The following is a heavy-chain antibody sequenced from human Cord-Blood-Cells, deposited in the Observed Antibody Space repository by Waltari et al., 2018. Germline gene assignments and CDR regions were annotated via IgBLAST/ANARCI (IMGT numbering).Heavy chain of an antibody. CDR3: ARDNGIAADAFDI. CDR1: GGSISSGGYY. D-gene: IGHD6-13*01. V-gene: IGHV4-31*03. Sequence: QVQLQESGPGLVKPSQTLSLTCTVSGGSISSGGYYWSWIRQHPGKGLEWIGYIHYSGSTYYNPSLKSRVTISVDTSKNQFSLKLSSVTAADTAVYYCARDNGIAADAFDIWGQGTMVTVSS. CDR2: IHYSGST. J-gene: IGHJ3*02.